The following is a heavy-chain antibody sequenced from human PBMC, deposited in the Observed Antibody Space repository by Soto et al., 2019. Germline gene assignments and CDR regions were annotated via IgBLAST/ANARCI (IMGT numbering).Heavy chain of an antibody. J-gene: IGHJ5*02. Sequence: ASETLSLTCTVSGAPINSDYWSWIRQSPGKGLEWIGYIYHIGSTDYNPSLKSRVTISIDKSKNQFSLNLRSVTAADTAVYFCARFTYKSGFNWFDPRGQGTQVTVSS. D-gene: IGHD5-12*01. CDR1: GAPINSDY. CDR3: ARFTYKSGFNWFDP. V-gene: IGHV4-59*13. CDR2: IYHIGST.